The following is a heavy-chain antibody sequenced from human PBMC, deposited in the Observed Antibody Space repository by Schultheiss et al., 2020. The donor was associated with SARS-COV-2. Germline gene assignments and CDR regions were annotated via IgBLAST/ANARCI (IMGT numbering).Heavy chain of an antibody. CDR1: GGSISSYY. D-gene: IGHD2-2*01. J-gene: IGHJ4*02. CDR3: ARDRGSGIVVVPAALDY. CDR2: IYYSGST. Sequence: SETLSLTCTVSGGSISSYYWSWIRQPPGKGLEWIGYIYYSGSTNYNPSLKSRVTISVDTSKNQFSLKLSSVTAADTAVYYCARDRGSGIVVVPAALDYWGQGTLVTVSS. V-gene: IGHV4-59*01.